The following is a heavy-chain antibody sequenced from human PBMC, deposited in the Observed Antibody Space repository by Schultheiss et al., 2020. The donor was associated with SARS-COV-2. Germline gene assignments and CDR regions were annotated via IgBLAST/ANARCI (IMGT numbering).Heavy chain of an antibody. V-gene: IGHV4-4*07. D-gene: IGHD5-24*01. CDR2: IYTSGST. Sequence: SETLSLTCTVSGGSISSYYWSWIRQPAGKGLEWIGRIYTSGSTNYNPSLKSRVTISVDTSKNQFSLKLSSVTAADTAVYYCARGGVEMATITAFDIWGQGTMVTVSS. CDR3: ARGGVEMATITAFDI. CDR1: GGSISSYY. J-gene: IGHJ3*02.